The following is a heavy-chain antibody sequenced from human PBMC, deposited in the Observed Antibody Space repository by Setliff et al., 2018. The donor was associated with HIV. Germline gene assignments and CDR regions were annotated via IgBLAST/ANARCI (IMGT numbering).Heavy chain of an antibody. CDR2: MNPNSGNT. J-gene: IGHJ6*03. D-gene: IGHD2-8*01. V-gene: IGHV1-8*01. Sequence: ASVKVSCKASGGTFSNYAFSWVRQAPGQGLEWMGWMNPNSGNTGYAQKFQGRVTMTRNTSISTAYMELSSLRSEDTAVYYCARSPSRRLNIVLMVSTARYYYYMDVWGKGTTVTVSS. CDR1: GGTFSNYA. CDR3: ARSPSRRLNIVLMVSTARYYYYMDV.